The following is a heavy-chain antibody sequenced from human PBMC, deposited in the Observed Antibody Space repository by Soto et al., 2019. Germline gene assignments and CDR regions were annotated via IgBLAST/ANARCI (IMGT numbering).Heavy chain of an antibody. CDR3: ASGHCSSSRCSYLDL. CDR1: GGSIDSDGSY. CDR2: IYYSGTT. Sequence: QVQLQESGPGLVKPSQTLSLTCTVSGGSIDSDGSYWSWIRQSPGEGLEWLGYIYYSGTTYYNPSLNSRVSXPXXXSXXQCSLRLSSVTAADTAIYYCASGHCSSSRCSYLDLWGRGTLVTVSS. D-gene: IGHD2-2*01. J-gene: IGHJ2*01. V-gene: IGHV4-31*03.